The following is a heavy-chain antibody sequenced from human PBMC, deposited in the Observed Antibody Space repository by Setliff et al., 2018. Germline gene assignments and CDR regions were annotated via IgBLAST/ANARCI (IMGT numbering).Heavy chain of an antibody. D-gene: IGHD3-22*01. J-gene: IGHJ6*03. CDR2: IYSNGRT. CDR1: GGSISSDSHY. CDR3: ARGITSGGYWGQRFLYLDV. V-gene: IGHV4-61*09. Sequence: SETLSLTCTVSGGSISSDSHYWAWVRQPAGKGLELIGQIYSNGRTYYNPSLKSRLTISLGTSKNQFSLRLNSMTAADTAVYYCARGITSGGYWGQRFLYLDVWGRGTTVTVSS.